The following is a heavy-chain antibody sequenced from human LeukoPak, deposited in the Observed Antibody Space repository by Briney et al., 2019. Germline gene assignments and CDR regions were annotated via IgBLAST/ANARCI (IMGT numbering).Heavy chain of an antibody. CDR1: GGSISSGGYY. CDR2: IYYSGST. V-gene: IGHV4-31*03. D-gene: IGHD2-2*02. Sequence: SQTLSLTCTVSGGSISSGGYYWSWIRQHPGKGLAWIGYIYYSGSTYYNPSLKSRVTISVDTSKNQFSLKLSSVTAADTAVYYCARDAIASDAFDIWGQGTMVTVSS. CDR3: ARDAIASDAFDI. J-gene: IGHJ3*02.